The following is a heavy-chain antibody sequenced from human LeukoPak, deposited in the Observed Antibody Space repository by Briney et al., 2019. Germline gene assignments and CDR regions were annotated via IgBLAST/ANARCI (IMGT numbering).Heavy chain of an antibody. CDR1: GGSISSYY. V-gene: IGHV4-4*07. J-gene: IGHJ6*03. Sequence: SETLSLTCTVSGGSISSYYWSWIRQPAGKGLEWIGRIYTSGSTNYNPSLKSRVTMSVDTSKNQFSLKLSSVTAADTAVYYCARDTHEWKYSSSWYKNYYYYMDVWGKETTVTVSS. CDR2: IYTSGST. D-gene: IGHD6-13*01. CDR3: ARDTHEWKYSSSWYKNYYYYMDV.